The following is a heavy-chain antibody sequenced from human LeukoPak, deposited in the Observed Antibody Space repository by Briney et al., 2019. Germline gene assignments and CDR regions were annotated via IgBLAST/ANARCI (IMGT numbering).Heavy chain of an antibody. CDR3: ARDLAWGAY. Sequence: GGSLRLSCVASGFTFSIYTMSWVRQAPGKGLEWVSSITSSSSSIYSADSVKGRLTISRDNAKNSLYLEMNSLRDEDTAVYYCARDLAWGAYWGQGTLVTVSS. D-gene: IGHD4/OR15-4a*01. CDR2: ITSSSSSI. CDR1: GFTFSIYT. J-gene: IGHJ4*02. V-gene: IGHV3-21*01.